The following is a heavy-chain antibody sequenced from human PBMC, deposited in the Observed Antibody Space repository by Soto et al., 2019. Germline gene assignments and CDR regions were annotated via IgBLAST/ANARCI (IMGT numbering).Heavy chain of an antibody. CDR1: GFTFSSYA. D-gene: IGHD1-26*01. J-gene: IGHJ4*02. CDR3: ARGGSGTERARSKTDFDY. CDR2: ISYDGSNK. Sequence: HPGGSLRLCCAASGFTFSSYAMHWVRQAPGKGLEWVAVISYDGSNKYYADSVKGRFTISRDNSKNTLYLQMNSLRAEDTAVYYCARGGSGTERARSKTDFDYWGQGTLVTVSS. V-gene: IGHV3-30-3*01.